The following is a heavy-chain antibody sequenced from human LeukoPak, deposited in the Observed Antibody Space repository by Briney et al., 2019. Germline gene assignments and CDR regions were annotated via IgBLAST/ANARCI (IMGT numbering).Heavy chain of an antibody. CDR1: GASISSRDHY. D-gene: IGHD1-26*01. V-gene: IGHV4-30-4*08. J-gene: IGHJ3*02. Sequence: PSETLSLTCTVSGASISSRDHYWSWIRQPPEQGLEWFGYISYSGSTYYNPSLKSRITISVDMSKNQFSLRLNSVTAADTAVYYCARDRIIVGATTTTVDAFDIWGQGTMVTVSS. CDR3: ARDRIIVGATTTTVDAFDI. CDR2: ISYSGST.